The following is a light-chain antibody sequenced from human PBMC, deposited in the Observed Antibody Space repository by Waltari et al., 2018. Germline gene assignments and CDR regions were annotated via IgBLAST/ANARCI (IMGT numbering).Light chain of an antibody. CDR3: QQGYNTPYT. V-gene: IGKV1-39*01. CDR1: QGISTY. Sequence: DIQMTQSPSSLSASVGDRVTIACRASQGISTYLNWYQQKPDKAPNVLIYGASSLQSGVPSRFSGSGSGTDFTLTISSLQPEDFATYYCQQGYNTPYTFGQGTKLDIK. CDR2: GAS. J-gene: IGKJ2*01.